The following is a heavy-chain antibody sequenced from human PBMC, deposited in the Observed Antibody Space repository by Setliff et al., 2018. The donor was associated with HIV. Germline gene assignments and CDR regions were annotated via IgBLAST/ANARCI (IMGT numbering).Heavy chain of an antibody. J-gene: IGHJ6*02. CDR2: INTNDGKT. D-gene: IGHD3-10*01. V-gene: IGHV1-18*01. Sequence: ASVKVSCKTSGYTFRHYGVSWVRQAPGQGLEWMGWINTNDGKTKYAQSLQGRVTMTTDTSTSTAYMDLRSLRSDDTAVYYCARLVWFGEGGGVWGQGTTVTVSS. CDR1: GYTFRHYG. CDR3: ARLVWFGEGGGV.